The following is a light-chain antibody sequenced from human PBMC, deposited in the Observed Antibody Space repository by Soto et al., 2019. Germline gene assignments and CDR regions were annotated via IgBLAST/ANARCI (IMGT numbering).Light chain of an antibody. Sequence: EIVLTQSPATLSLSPGERATLSCRASQSVSSYLAWYQQKPGQAPRLLIYGASSRATGIPDRFSGSGSGTDFILTIRRLEPDDFAVYYCKQYGRSPRTFGQGTKVDIK. CDR2: GAS. V-gene: IGKV3-20*01. CDR3: KQYGRSPRT. J-gene: IGKJ1*01. CDR1: QSVSSY.